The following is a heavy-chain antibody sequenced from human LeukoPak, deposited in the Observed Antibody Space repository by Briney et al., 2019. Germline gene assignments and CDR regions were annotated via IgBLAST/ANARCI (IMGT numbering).Heavy chain of an antibody. D-gene: IGHD6-13*01. Sequence: SETLSLTCAVYGGSFSGYYWSWIRQPPGEGLEWIGEINHSGSTNYNPSLKSRVTISVDTSKNQFSLKLSSVTAADTAVYYCARVKAAGTYRSSYYMDVWGKGTTVTVSS. CDR2: INHSGST. CDR1: GGSFSGYY. CDR3: ARVKAAGTYRSSYYMDV. V-gene: IGHV4-34*01. J-gene: IGHJ6*03.